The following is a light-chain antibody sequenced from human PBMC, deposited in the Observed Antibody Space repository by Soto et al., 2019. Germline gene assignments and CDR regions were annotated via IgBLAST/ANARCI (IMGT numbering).Light chain of an antibody. Sequence: EIVMTQSPATLSVSPGERATLSCRASQSISSNLAWYQQKPGQAPRLLIYGASTRATGIPARFNGSGSRTAFTLTISSPQSDDSAVYYCQQDNNWPPATFGPGTKVDIK. CDR1: QSISSN. V-gene: IGKV3-15*01. CDR3: QQDNNWPPAT. CDR2: GAS. J-gene: IGKJ3*01.